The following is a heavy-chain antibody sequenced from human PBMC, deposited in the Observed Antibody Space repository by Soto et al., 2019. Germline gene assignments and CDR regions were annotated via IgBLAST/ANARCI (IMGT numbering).Heavy chain of an antibody. CDR2: ISYDGSNK. D-gene: IGHD6-19*01. J-gene: IGHJ4*02. CDR1: GFTFSSYG. V-gene: IGHV3-30*18. Sequence: GGSLRLSCAASGFTFSSYGMHWVRQAPGKGLEWVAVISYDGSNKYYADSVKGRFTISRDNSKNTLYLQMNSLRAEDTAVYYCAKDRTKYSSGWTPPFGYWGQGXLVTVYS. CDR3: AKDRTKYSSGWTPPFGY.